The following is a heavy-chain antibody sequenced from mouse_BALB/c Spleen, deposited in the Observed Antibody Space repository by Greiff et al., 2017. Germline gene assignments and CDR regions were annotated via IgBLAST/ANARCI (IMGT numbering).Heavy chain of an antibody. CDR2: IYPGSGST. CDR3: AAIYYDYDGAY. D-gene: IGHD2-4*01. Sequence: VQLQQSGPELVKPGASVKISCKASGYTFTDYNMHWVKQSHGKSLEWIGEIYPGSGSTYYNEKFKGKATLTADKSSNTAYMQLSSLTSEDSAVYFCAAIYYDYDGAYWGQGTLVTVSA. CDR1: GYTFTDYN. J-gene: IGHJ3*01. V-gene: IGHV1-83*01.